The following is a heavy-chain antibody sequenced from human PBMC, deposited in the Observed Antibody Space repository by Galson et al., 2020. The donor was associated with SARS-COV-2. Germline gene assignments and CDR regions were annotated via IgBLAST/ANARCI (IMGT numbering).Heavy chain of an antibody. CDR1: GFTFSRYD. V-gene: IGHV3-74*01. D-gene: IGHD2-21*01. CDR3: ASRGVVIPNRSFDS. J-gene: IGHJ4*02. Sequence: GESLKISCAASGFTFSRYDMHWVRQAPGKGLVWVSRVNSDGYTTTYADSVKGRFTISRDNAKNTLYLQMNSLRAEDTAVYYCASRGVVIPNRSFDSWGQGTLVTVSS. CDR2: VNSDGYTT.